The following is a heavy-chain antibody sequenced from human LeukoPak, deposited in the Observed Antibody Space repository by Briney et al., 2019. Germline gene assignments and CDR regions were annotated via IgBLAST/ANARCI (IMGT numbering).Heavy chain of an antibody. V-gene: IGHV3-64D*09. CDR3: VKDRWVDY. J-gene: IGHJ4*02. Sequence: GGSLRLSCSVSGFTFSAYAMHWVRQAPGRGLQYVSSISSNGAKTYYADSVKGRFTISRDNSKNTLNPQMSSLRLEDTAVYYCVKDRWVDYWGQGVLVTVSS. CDR2: ISSNGAKT. D-gene: IGHD5-24*01. CDR1: GFTFSAYA.